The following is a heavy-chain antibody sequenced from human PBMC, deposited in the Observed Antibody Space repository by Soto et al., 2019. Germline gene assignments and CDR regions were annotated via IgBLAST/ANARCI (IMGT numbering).Heavy chain of an antibody. CDR1: GGSISSYY. CDR3: ARGITIFGVAERYNWFDP. J-gene: IGHJ5*02. V-gene: IGHV4-4*07. CDR2: IYTSGST. D-gene: IGHD3-3*01. Sequence: SETLSLTCTVSGGSISSYYWSWIRQPAGKGLEWIGRIYTSGSTNYNPSLKSRVTMSVDTSKNQFSLKLSSVTAADTAVYYCARGITIFGVAERYNWFDPWGQGTLVTAPQ.